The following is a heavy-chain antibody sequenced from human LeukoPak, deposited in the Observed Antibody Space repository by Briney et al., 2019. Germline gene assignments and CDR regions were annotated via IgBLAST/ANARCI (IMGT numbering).Heavy chain of an antibody. D-gene: IGHD3-9*01. CDR2: IYSGGNT. V-gene: IGHV3-53*01. J-gene: IGHJ4*02. CDR3: ANYRPNYDILTGYNFYGY. CDR1: GFTVSSNY. Sequence: GGSLRLSCAASGFTVSSNYMSWVRQAPGKGLEWVSVIYSGGNTYYADSVKGRFTISRDNSKNTLYLQMNSLRAEDTAVYYCANYRPNYDILTGYNFYGYWGQGTLVTVSS.